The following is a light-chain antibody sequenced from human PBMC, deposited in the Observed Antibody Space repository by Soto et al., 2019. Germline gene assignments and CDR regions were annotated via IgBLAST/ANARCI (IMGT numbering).Light chain of an antibody. CDR3: QQYNSYSYT. Sequence: DVQMTQSPSTLSASVGDRVTITCRASQSISTWLAWYQQKPGEAPKLLIYRASSLESGVPSRFSGSGSGTEFTPTISSLQPDDFATYYCQQYNSYSYTFGQGTKLEIK. J-gene: IGKJ2*01. V-gene: IGKV1-5*03. CDR2: RAS. CDR1: QSISTW.